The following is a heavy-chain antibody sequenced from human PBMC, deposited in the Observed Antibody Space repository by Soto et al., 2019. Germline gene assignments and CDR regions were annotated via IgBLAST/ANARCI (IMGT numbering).Heavy chain of an antibody. CDR2: VVHTGRT. V-gene: IGHV4-34*12. CDR3: ARLKYNWKYPYFDY. J-gene: IGHJ4*01. CDR1: GESFSGYY. D-gene: IGHD1-7*01. Sequence: SETLSLTCGVSGESFSGYYWSWIRQSPGKGLEWIGEVVHTGRTNYNPSLKSRVTISADTSQNQVSLKLYFVTAADTAVYYCARLKYNWKYPYFDYWGHGTLVTV.